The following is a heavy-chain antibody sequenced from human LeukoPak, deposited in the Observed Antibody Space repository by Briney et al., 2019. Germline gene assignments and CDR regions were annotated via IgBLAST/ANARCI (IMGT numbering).Heavy chain of an antibody. J-gene: IGHJ6*02. D-gene: IGHD2-15*01. CDR1: GGSVSRGSYH. Sequence: PSETLSLTCTVSGGSVSRGSYHWSWIRQPAGKGLEWIGRIYTNGITHYNPSLKSRVTMSIDTSKNQFSLKLSSVTAADTAVYYCARDPVGHCSGGSCPPGYYYGMDVWGQGTTVTVSS. CDR3: ARDPVGHCSGGSCPPGYYYGMDV. V-gene: IGHV4-61*02. CDR2: IYTNGIT.